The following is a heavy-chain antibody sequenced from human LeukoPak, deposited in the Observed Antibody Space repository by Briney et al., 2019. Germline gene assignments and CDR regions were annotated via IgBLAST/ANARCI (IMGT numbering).Heavy chain of an antibody. V-gene: IGHV3-74*01. CDR3: ARLTGTSSPGVDY. J-gene: IGHJ4*02. CDR1: GLTFSSYS. CDR2: IDADGSAT. Sequence: GGSLRLSCAASGLTFSSYSMHWVRQAPGKGLVWVSGIDADGSATVYADSVKGRSTISRDNAKNTVFLQMNSLTAEDTAVYFCARLTGTSSPGVDYWGQGTLVTVSS. D-gene: IGHD1-14*01.